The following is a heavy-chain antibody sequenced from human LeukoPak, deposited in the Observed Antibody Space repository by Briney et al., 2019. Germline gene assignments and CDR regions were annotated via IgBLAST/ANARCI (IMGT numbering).Heavy chain of an antibody. J-gene: IGHJ6*03. CDR2: IYYSGST. CDR3: ASSSRRTAGYYYYMDV. D-gene: IGHD6-13*01. V-gene: IGHV4-39*07. CDR1: GGSISSSSYY. Sequence: SETLSLTCTVSGGSISSSSYYWGWIRQPPGKGLEWIGSIYYSGSTYYNPSLKSRVTISVDTSKDQFSLKLSSVTAADTAVYYCASSSRRTAGYYYYMDVWGKGTTVTISS.